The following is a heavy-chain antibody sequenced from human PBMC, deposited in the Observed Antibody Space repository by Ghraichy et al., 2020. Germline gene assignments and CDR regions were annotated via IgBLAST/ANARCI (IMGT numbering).Heavy chain of an antibody. J-gene: IGHJ6*02. D-gene: IGHD4-23*01. CDR2: IWYDGSNM. CDR1: GFIFGGYG. Sequence: GGSLRLSCAASGFIFGGYGLHWVRQAPGKGLEWVSVIWYDGSNMYYADSVKGRFTISRDNSKNTLYLQMNSLRAEDTAVYFCARGDYGGNPYHYGMHVWGQGTTVTVSS. CDR3: ARGDYGGNPYHYGMHV. V-gene: IGHV3-33*01.